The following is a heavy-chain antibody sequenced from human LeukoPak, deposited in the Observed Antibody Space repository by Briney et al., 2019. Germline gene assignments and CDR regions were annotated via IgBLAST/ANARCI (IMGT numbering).Heavy chain of an antibody. J-gene: IGHJ6*04. D-gene: IGHD3-10*02. V-gene: IGHV3-74*01. Sequence: GGSLRLSCTASGFTFSSSWMHWVRQAPGKGLEWVSRINSDGRSTIYADSVKGRFTISRDNAKNTLYLQMSSLSAEDTAVYYCAELGITMIGGVWGKGTTVTISS. CDR3: AELGITMIGGV. CDR2: INSDGRST. CDR1: GFTFSSSW.